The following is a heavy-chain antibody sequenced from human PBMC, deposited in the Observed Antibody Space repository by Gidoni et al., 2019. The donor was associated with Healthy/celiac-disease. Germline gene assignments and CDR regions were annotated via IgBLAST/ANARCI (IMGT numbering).Heavy chain of an antibody. CDR2: IYYSGST. Sequence: QLQLPESGPGLVKPSETLSVTGTVSGGTSSSSRYYWGWIRQPPGKGLEWIGSIYYSGSTYYNQSLKSLVTISGDTSNNQLSLKLSAVTAADTAVYYCARQGVITGTTVKDYWGQGTLVTVSS. V-gene: IGHV4-39*01. D-gene: IGHD1-20*01. J-gene: IGHJ4*02. CDR3: ARQGVITGTTVKDY. CDR1: GGTSSSSRYY.